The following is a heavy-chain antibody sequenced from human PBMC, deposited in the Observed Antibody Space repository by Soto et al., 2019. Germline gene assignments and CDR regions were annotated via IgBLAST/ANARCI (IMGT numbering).Heavy chain of an antibody. CDR2: INHSGST. V-gene: IGHV4-34*01. CDR3: ARDMSGYPDAFDI. J-gene: IGHJ3*02. CDR1: GGSFSGYY. D-gene: IGHD3-3*01. Sequence: QVQLQQWGAGLLKHSETLSLTCAVYGGSFSGYYWSWIRQPPGKGLEWIGEINHSGSTNYNPSLKSRVTISVDTSKNQFSLKLSSVTAADTAVYYCARDMSGYPDAFDIWGQGTIVTVSS.